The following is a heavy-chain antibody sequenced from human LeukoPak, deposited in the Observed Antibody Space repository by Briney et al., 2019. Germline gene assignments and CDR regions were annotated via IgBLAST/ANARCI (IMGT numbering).Heavy chain of an antibody. J-gene: IGHJ4*02. CDR3: ARGFRLYYYDSSGYRS. CDR1: GGSISSGDYY. Sequence: PSETLSLTCTVSGGSISSGDYYWSWIRQPPGKGLEWIGYIYYSGSTYYNPSLKSRVTISVDTSKNQFSPKLSSVTAADTAVYYCARGFRLYYYDSSGYRSWGQGTLVTVSS. V-gene: IGHV4-30-4*01. CDR2: IYYSGST. D-gene: IGHD3-22*01.